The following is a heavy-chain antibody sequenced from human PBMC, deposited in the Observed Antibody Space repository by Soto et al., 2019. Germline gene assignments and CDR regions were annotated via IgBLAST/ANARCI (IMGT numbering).Heavy chain of an antibody. CDR1: GFSLSTSEMC. CDR2: IDWDDDK. J-gene: IGHJ3*02. CDR3: ARILGGRSRSSVRAFDI. Sequence: GSGPTLVNPTQTLTLTCTFAGFSLSTSEMCVSWIRQPPGKALEWLARIDWDDDKFYNTSLKARLTISKDTSKNQVVLTMTNMDPVDTATYYCARILGGRSRSSVRAFDIWGQGIMVTVSS. D-gene: IGHD6-6*01. V-gene: IGHV2-70*17.